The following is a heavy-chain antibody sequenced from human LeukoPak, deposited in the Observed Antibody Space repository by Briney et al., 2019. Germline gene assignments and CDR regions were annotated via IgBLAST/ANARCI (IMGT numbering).Heavy chain of an antibody. CDR2: IVVGSGNT. Sequence: SVKVSCKASGFSFTTSAVQWVRQARGQRPEWIGWIVVGSGNTNLAQKFQERVTITREMTTSTAYMELSSLRSEDTAVYYCVVPVALGHYFDYWGQGTLVTVSS. J-gene: IGHJ4*02. CDR3: VVPVALGHYFDY. D-gene: IGHD3/OR15-3a*01. CDR1: GFSFTTSA. V-gene: IGHV1-58*01.